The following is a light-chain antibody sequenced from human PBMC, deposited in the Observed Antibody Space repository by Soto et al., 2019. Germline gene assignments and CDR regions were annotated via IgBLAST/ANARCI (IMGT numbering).Light chain of an antibody. CDR1: SSEVGGYNY. J-gene: IGLJ2*01. CDR2: DVS. CDR3: CSYAGSYTFDVV. V-gene: IGLV2-11*01. Sequence: QSALTQPRSVSGSPGQSVTISCTGTSSEVGGYNYVSWYQQHPGKAPKLMIYDVSKRPSGVPDRFSGSKSGNTASLTISGLQAEDEADYYCCSYAGSYTFDVVFGGGTKVTVL.